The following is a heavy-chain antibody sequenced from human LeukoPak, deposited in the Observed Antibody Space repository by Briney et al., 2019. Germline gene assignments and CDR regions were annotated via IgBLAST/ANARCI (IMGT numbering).Heavy chain of an antibody. CDR3: ARVATMVRGVIAFLGGAFDI. D-gene: IGHD3-10*01. J-gene: IGHJ3*02. V-gene: IGHV1-69*06. Sequence: SVKVSCKASGGTFSSYAISWVRQAPGQGLEWMGGIIPIFGTANYAQKFQGRVTITADKSTSTAYMELSSLRSEDTAVYYCARVATMVRGVIAFLGGAFDIWGQGTMVTVSS. CDR2: IIPIFGTA. CDR1: GGTFSSYA.